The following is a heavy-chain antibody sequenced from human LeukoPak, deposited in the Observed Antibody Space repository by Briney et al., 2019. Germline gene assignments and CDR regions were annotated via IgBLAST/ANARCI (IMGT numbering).Heavy chain of an antibody. CDR3: ANSARLGTFDY. CDR2: ISGSGGST. CDR1: GFTFSSYA. D-gene: IGHD7-27*01. J-gene: IGHJ4*02. Sequence: GGSLRLSCAASGFTFSSYAMSWVRQAPGKGLEWVSAISGSGGSTYYADSVKGRFTISRDNSKNTLYLQMSSLRAEDTAIYYCANSARLGTFDYLGQGTLVTVSS. V-gene: IGHV3-23*01.